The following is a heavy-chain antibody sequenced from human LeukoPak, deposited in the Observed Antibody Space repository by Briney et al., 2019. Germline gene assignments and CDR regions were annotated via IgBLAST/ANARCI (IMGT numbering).Heavy chain of an antibody. J-gene: IGHJ5*02. CDR1: GDSVSSNSAA. CDR2: TYYRSKWYN. D-gene: IGHD3-3*01. Sequence: SQTLSLTCAISGDSVSSNSAAWNWIRQSPSRGLEGLGRTYYRSKWYNDYAVSVKSRITINPDTSKTQFTLQLNSVTPEDTAVYYCARDQGYDFWSGYPRHWFDPWGQGTLVTVSS. V-gene: IGHV6-1*01. CDR3: ARDQGYDFWSGYPRHWFDP.